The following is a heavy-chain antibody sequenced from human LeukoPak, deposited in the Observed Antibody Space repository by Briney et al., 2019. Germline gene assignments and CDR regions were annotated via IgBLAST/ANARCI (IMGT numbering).Heavy chain of an antibody. V-gene: IGHV1-8*02. CDR1: GYTFTGYY. J-gene: IGHJ5*02. Sequence: ASVKVSCKASGYTFTGYYMHWVRQAPGQGLEWMGWMNPNSGNTGYAQKLQGRVTMTRNTSISTAYMELSSLRSEDTAVYYCARDTTIFGVVSTNNWFDPWGQGTLVTVSS. CDR3: ARDTTIFGVVSTNNWFDP. CDR2: MNPNSGNT. D-gene: IGHD3-3*01.